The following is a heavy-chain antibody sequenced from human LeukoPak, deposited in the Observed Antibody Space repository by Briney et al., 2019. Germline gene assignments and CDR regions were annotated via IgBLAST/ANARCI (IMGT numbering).Heavy chain of an antibody. J-gene: IGHJ4*02. Sequence: GASVKVSCKASGYTFTSYGISWVRQAPGQGLEWMGWISAYNGNTNYAQKLQGRVTMTTDTSTSTSYMELRSLRSDDTAVYYCARDRGRQWLRYFDYWGRGTLVTVSS. CDR2: ISAYNGNT. D-gene: IGHD6-19*01. CDR3: ARDRGRQWLRYFDY. CDR1: GYTFTSYG. V-gene: IGHV1-18*01.